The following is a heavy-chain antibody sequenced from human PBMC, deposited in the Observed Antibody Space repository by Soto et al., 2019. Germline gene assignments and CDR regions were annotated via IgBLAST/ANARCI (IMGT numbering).Heavy chain of an antibody. D-gene: IGHD3-3*01. Sequence: HLQESGPGLVKPSETLSLTCSVSGGSIGSYYWSWIRQPPGRGLEWIGYIYYSGSTNYNPSLKSRVTISVDTSKNHFSLKLSSVTAADTAVYYCARGGWRQIDYWGQGTLVTVSS. V-gene: IGHV4-59*08. J-gene: IGHJ4*02. CDR3: ARGGWRQIDY. CDR2: IYYSGST. CDR1: GGSIGSYY.